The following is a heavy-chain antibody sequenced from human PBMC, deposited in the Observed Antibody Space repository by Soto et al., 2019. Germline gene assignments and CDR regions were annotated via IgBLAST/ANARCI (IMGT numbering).Heavy chain of an antibody. CDR3: ASIPRYSFPTSDDLDS. D-gene: IGHD5-18*01. CDR1: GGTFYTYT. V-gene: IGHV1-69*13. CDR2: ITPIYPTT. J-gene: IGHJ4*02. Sequence: SVKVSCKASGGTFYTYTFSWVRQAPGQGLEWMGSITPIYPTTNYAEKFQGRLTVTADGSTNTAYMELNSLTSEDTAVYYCASIPRYSFPTSDDLDSWGQGTLDTVSS.